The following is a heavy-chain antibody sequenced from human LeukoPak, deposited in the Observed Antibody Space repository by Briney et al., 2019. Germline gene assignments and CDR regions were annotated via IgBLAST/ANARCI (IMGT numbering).Heavy chain of an antibody. Sequence: GGSVRLSCAASGFTVSSNYMSWVRQAPGKGLEWVSVIYSGGSTYYADSVKGRFTISRDNSKNTLYLQMNSLRAEDTAVYYCARTGWDRHFDYWGQGTLVTVSS. CDR3: ARTGWDRHFDY. CDR2: IYSGGST. CDR1: GFTVSSNY. D-gene: IGHD1-26*01. V-gene: IGHV3-66*01. J-gene: IGHJ4*02.